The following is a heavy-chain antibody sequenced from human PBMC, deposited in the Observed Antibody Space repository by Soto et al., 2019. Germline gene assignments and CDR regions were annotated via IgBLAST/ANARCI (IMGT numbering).Heavy chain of an antibody. CDR1: GYTFTSYY. V-gene: IGHV1-46*01. J-gene: IGHJ5*02. CDR2: INPSGGST. D-gene: IGHD2-2*01. Sequence: ASVKVSCKASGYTFTSYYMHWVRQAPGQGLEWMGIINPSGGSTSYAQKFQGRVTMTRDTSTSTVYMELSSLRSEDTAVYYCARDTDPGYCSSTSCLNRYNWFDPWGQGTLVTVSS. CDR3: ARDTDPGYCSSTSCLNRYNWFDP.